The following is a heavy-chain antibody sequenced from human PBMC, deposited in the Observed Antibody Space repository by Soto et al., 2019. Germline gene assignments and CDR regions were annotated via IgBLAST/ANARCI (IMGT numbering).Heavy chain of an antibody. J-gene: IGHJ4*02. CDR1: GLTFRSYW. Sequence: PGESLKISCAASGLTFRSYWMHWVRQAPGKGLVWVSRINTDGSVAMYVDSVKGRFTISRDNSKNTLYLQMNSLRAEDTAVYYCAKDPRYSYGNFCPDYWGQGTLVTVSS. D-gene: IGHD5-18*01. V-gene: IGHV3-74*03. CDR3: AKDPRYSYGNFCPDY. CDR2: INTDGSVA.